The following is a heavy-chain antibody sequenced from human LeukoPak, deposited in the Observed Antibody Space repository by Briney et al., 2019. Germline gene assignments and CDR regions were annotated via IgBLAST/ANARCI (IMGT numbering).Heavy chain of an antibody. Sequence: WGSLRLSCAASGFTFSSYWMHWVRQAPGKGLVWVSRINSDGSSTSYADSVKGRFTISRDNAKNTLYLQMNSLRAEDTAVFYCARTTWPYYFDYWGQGTLVTVSS. CDR3: ARTTWPYYFDY. D-gene: IGHD1-1*01. J-gene: IGHJ4*02. CDR1: GFTFSSYW. CDR2: INSDGSST. V-gene: IGHV3-74*01.